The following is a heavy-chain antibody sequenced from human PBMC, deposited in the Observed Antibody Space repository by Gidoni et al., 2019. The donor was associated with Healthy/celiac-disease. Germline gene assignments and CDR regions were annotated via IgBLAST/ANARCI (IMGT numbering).Heavy chain of an antibody. Sequence: QVQLQESGPGLAKPSETLSLICAVSGYPLSSGYYWGWTRQPPGKGLDWIGSIYHSGGTYCNPSLKSRVTISVDTSKNQFSLELSSVTAADTAVYYCARIGGGIFDYWGQGTLVTVSS. CDR3: ARIGGGIFDY. V-gene: IGHV4-38-2*01. J-gene: IGHJ4*02. D-gene: IGHD1-26*01. CDR2: IYHSGGT. CDR1: GYPLSSGYY.